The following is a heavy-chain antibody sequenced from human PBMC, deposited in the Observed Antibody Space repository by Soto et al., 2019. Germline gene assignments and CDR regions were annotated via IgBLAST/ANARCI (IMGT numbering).Heavy chain of an antibody. CDR3: ARGLCDFWSGYYHYYYGMDV. D-gene: IGHD3-3*01. CDR2: ISAYNGNT. V-gene: IGHV1-18*01. J-gene: IGHJ6*02. CDR1: GYTFTSYG. Sequence: ASVKVSCKASGYTFTSYGISWVRQAPGQGLEWMGWISAYNGNTNYAQKLQGRVTMTTDTSTSTAYMELRSLRSDDTAVYYCARGLCDFWSGYYHYYYGMDVWGQGTTVTVSS.